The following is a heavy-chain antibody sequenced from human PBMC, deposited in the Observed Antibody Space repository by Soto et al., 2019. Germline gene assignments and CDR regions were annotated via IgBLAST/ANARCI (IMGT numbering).Heavy chain of an antibody. Sequence: HPVGSLRLSCAASGFTFSSYAMSWVRQAPGKGLEWVSAISGSGGSTYYADSVKGRFTISRDNSKNTLYLQMNSLRAEDTAVYYCAKDNDIVATGEWDYWGQGTLVTVSS. D-gene: IGHD5-12*01. CDR2: ISGSGGST. V-gene: IGHV3-23*01. CDR1: GFTFSSYA. J-gene: IGHJ4*02. CDR3: AKDNDIVATGEWDY.